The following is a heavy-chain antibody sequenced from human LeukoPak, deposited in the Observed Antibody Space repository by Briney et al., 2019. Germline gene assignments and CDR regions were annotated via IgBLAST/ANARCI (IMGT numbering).Heavy chain of an antibody. J-gene: IGHJ3*02. Sequence: PGRSLRLSCAASGFTFSSYGMHWVRQAPGKGLEWVAVIWYDGSIKYYADSVKGRFTISRDNPKNTLYPQMNSLRAEDTAVYYCARVGSGSYFLDGFDIWGQETMVTVSS. CDR2: IWYDGSIK. CDR1: GFTFSSYG. V-gene: IGHV3-33*01. D-gene: IGHD1-26*01. CDR3: ARVGSGSYFLDGFDI.